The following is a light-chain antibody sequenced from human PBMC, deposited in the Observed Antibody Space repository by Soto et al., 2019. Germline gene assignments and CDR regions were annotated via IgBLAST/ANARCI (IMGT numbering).Light chain of an antibody. CDR1: ESVSSPY. V-gene: IGKV3-20*01. CDR2: GAS. J-gene: IGKJ1*01. CDR3: QQFGSSWT. Sequence: EIVLTQSPGTLSLSPGERATLSCRVSESVSSPYLAWYQQKPGQAPRLLIHGASSRATGIPDRFSGSGSGTDFTLTISRLEPEDFAVYYCQQFGSSWTFGQGTKVEIK.